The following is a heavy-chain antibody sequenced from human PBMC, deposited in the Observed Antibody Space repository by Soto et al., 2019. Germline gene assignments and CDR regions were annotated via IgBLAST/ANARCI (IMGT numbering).Heavy chain of an antibody. V-gene: IGHV1-18*01. CDR2: ISAYNGNT. J-gene: IGHJ4*02. CDR1: GYTFTSYG. CDR3: ARDREDYYYDSSGYY. Sequence: ASVKVSCKASGYTFTSYGISWVRQAPGQGLEWMGWISAYNGNTNYAQKLQGRVTMTTDTSTSTAYMELRSLRSDDTAVYYCARDREDYYYDSSGYYWGQGTLVTVSS. D-gene: IGHD3-22*01.